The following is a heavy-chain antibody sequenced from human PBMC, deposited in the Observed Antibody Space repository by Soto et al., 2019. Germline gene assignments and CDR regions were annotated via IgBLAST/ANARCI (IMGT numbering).Heavy chain of an antibody. J-gene: IGHJ4*02. V-gene: IGHV3-23*01. CDR1: GFTFSSYA. Sequence: GGSLRLSCAASGFTFSSYAMSWVRQAPGKGLEWVSAISGSGGSTYYADSVKGRFTISRDNSKNTLYLQMNSLRAEDTAVYYCANGVARAYSYGYAFDYWGQGTLVTVSP. CDR3: ANGVARAYSYGYAFDY. CDR2: ISGSGGST. D-gene: IGHD5-18*01.